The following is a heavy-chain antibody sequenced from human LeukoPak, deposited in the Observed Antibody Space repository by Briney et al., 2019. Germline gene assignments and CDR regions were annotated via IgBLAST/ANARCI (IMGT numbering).Heavy chain of an antibody. CDR3: AKDLRLRTAVYDY. CDR2: ISGSGGST. CDR1: GFTFSGYA. V-gene: IGHV3-23*01. D-gene: IGHD4-17*01. J-gene: IGHJ4*02. Sequence: GGSLRLSCAASGFTFSGYAMSWVRQAPGKGLEWVSAISGSGGSTYYADSVKGRFTISRDNSKNTLYLQMNSLRAEDTAVYYCAKDLRLRTAVYDYWGQGTLVTVSS.